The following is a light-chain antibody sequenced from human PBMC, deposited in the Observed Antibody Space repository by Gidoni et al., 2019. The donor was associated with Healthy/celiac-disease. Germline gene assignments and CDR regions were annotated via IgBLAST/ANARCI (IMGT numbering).Light chain of an antibody. Sequence: QSVLTQPPSVSAAPGQRVTISCTGSSSNIGAGSDVHWYQQLPGTAPKPPIYGNSNRPSGVPDRFSGSKSGTSASLAITGLQAEDEADYYCQSYDSSLSGSIVFGGGTKLTVL. J-gene: IGLJ2*01. CDR1: SSNIGAGSD. CDR2: GNS. V-gene: IGLV1-40*01. CDR3: QSYDSSLSGSIV.